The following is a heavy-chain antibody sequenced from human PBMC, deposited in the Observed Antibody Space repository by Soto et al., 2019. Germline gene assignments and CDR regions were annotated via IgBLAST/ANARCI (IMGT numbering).Heavy chain of an antibody. CDR1: GFSLSTSGVG. CDR2: IYWDDDK. V-gene: IGHV2-5*02. Sequence: QITLKESGPTLVKPTQTLTLTCTFSGFSLSTSGVGVGWIRQPPGQALEWLALIYWDDDKRYSPSLKSRLTITKDTSKHQVVLTMTNMDPVDTATYYCAHRRSYCSGGSCYSGFDYWGQGTLVTVSS. J-gene: IGHJ4*02. CDR3: AHRRSYCSGGSCYSGFDY. D-gene: IGHD2-15*01.